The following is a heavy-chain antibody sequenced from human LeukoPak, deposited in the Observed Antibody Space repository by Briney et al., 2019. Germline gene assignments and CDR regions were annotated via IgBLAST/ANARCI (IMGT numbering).Heavy chain of an antibody. CDR2: IKGDGSEK. V-gene: IGHV3-7*04. CDR3: AKDWGYGEAGIDY. CDR1: GFTFSTCW. Sequence: GGSLRLSCAASGFTFSTCWMSWVRQAPGKGLEWVAIIKGDGSEKAYVDSVKGRFSISRDNAENSLYLQMSSLRAEDTAVYYCAKDWGYGEAGIDYWGQGTLVTVSS. J-gene: IGHJ4*02. D-gene: IGHD6-13*01.